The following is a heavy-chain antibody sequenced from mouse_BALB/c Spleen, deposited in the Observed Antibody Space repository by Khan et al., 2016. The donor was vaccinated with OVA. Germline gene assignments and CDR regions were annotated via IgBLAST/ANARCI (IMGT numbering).Heavy chain of an antibody. CDR2: ISYSGRT. D-gene: IGHD1-1*01. V-gene: IGHV3-2*02. CDR3: ARSVTITTVVATDCDY. J-gene: IGHJ2*02. Sequence: EVQLVESGPGLVKPSQSLSLTCTVTGYSITSDDAWNWIRQFPGNKLEWMGYISYSGRTSYNPSLKSRISITRDTSKNQFFLQLNSVTTEDTAPYYCARSVTITTVVATDCDYWGQGTSRTVSS. CDR1: GYSITSDDA.